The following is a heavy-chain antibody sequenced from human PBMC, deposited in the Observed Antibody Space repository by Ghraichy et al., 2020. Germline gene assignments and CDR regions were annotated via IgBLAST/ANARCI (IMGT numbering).Heavy chain of an antibody. V-gene: IGHV4-39*01. CDR3: ARRRDGYNLDFDY. CDR1: GGSVNSSDYS. D-gene: IGHD5-24*01. J-gene: IGHJ4*02. CDR2: IYYTGRT. Sequence: LSLTCTVSGGSVNSSDYSWGWIRQPPGKGLEWIGSIYYTGRTHYKPSLDSRLTISMDRSKNQFSLNLRSVTAADTAVFYCARRRDGYNLDFDYWGQGTLVTVSS.